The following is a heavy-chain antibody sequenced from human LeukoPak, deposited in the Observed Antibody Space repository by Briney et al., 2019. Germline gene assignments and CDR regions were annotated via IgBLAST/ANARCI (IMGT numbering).Heavy chain of an antibody. V-gene: IGHV4-31*03. D-gene: IGHD2-2*02. Sequence: SETLSLTCTVSGGSISSGGYYWSWIRQHPGKGLEWIGYIYYSGSTYYNPSLKSRVTISVDTSKNQFSLKLSSVTAADTAVYYCARAIKYPPLYYFDYWGQGTLVTVSS. CDR3: ARAIKYPPLYYFDY. CDR1: GGSISSGGYY. J-gene: IGHJ4*02. CDR2: IYYSGST.